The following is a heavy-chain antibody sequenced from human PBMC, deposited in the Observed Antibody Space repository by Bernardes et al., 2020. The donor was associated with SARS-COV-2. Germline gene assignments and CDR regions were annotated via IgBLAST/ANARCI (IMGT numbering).Heavy chain of an antibody. CDR2: ISSSSNTI. D-gene: IGHD2-21*02. CDR1: GFSFSSYS. Sequence: GSLRLSCAASGFSFSSYSMNWVRQAPGKGLEWISYISSSSNTIYYADSVKGRFTISRDTAKNSLYLQMNSLRADDTAVYYCARDSYCGDDCYFFDYWGQGTLVTFSS. J-gene: IGHJ4*02. V-gene: IGHV3-48*01. CDR3: ARDSYCGDDCYFFDY.